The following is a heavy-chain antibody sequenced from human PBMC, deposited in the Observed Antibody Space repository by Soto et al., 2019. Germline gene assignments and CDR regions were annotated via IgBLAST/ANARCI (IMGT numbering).Heavy chain of an antibody. V-gene: IGHV4-39*01. Sequence: PSETLFLTCTVSGGSISSSSYYWGWIRQPPGKGLEWIGSIYYSGSTYYNPSLKSRVTISVDTSKNQFSLKLSSVTAADTAVYYCARARRDYDILTGYSQYYYYGMDVWGQGTTVTVSS. CDR3: ARARRDYDILTGYSQYYYYGMDV. CDR1: GGSISSSSYY. J-gene: IGHJ6*02. D-gene: IGHD3-9*01. CDR2: IYYSGST.